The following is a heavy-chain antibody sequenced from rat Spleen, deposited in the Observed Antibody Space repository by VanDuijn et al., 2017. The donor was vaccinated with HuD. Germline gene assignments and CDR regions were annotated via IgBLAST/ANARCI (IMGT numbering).Heavy chain of an antibody. J-gene: IGHJ2*01. V-gene: IGHV3-1*01. CDR2: ISYSGFT. D-gene: IGHD1-5*01. CDR1: GYSITSNY. CDR3: ARWGYRYNYFDY. Sequence: EVQLQESGPGLVKTSQSLSLTCSVTGYSITSNYWGWIRKFPGNKMEWMGYISYSGFTSYNPSLKSRISITRDTSKNQFFLQLNSVTTEDTATYYCARWGYRYNYFDYWGQGLMVTVSS.